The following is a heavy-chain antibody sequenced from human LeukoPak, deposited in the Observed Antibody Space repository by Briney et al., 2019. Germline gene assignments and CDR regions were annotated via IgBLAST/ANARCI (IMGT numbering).Heavy chain of an antibody. CDR2: VDVHGQGT. J-gene: IGHJ5*02. CDR1: GFTFSSYW. D-gene: IGHD2/OR15-2a*01. V-gene: IGHV3-74*01. CDR3: ARSNYDSTTFYYHLDL. Sequence: GGPLRLSCAASGFTFSSYWMHWVRQAPGKGPVWVSRVDVHGQGTAYADSVKGRFTISRDNAKNTLSLQMNSLSAEDTAVYYCARSNYDSTTFYYHLDLWGQGTLVTVSP.